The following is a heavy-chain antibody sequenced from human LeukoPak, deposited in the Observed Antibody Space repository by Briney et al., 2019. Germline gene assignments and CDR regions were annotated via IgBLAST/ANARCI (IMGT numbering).Heavy chain of an antibody. J-gene: IGHJ4*02. D-gene: IGHD2-15*01. CDR2: IYYSGST. Sequence: SETLSLTCTVSGGSISSGGYYWSRIRQPPGKGLEWIGYIYYSGSTNYNPSLKSRVTISVDTSKNQFSLKLSSVTAADTAVYYCASSRIRRGGFDYWGQGTLVTVSS. CDR1: GGSISSGGYY. CDR3: ASSRIRRGGFDY. V-gene: IGHV4-61*08.